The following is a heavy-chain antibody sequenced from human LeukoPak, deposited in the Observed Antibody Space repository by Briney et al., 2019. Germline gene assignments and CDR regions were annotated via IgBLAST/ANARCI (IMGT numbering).Heavy chain of an antibody. CDR2: INAGNGNT. CDR1: GYTFTSYA. J-gene: IGHJ4*02. Sequence: ASVKVSCKASGYTFTSYAMHWVRQAPGQRLEWMGWINAGNGNTKYSQKFQGRVTITRDTSASTAYMELSSLRSEDTAVFYCAYSSGWLGSFDYWGQGTLVTVSS. V-gene: IGHV1-3*01. D-gene: IGHD6-19*01. CDR3: AYSSGWLGSFDY.